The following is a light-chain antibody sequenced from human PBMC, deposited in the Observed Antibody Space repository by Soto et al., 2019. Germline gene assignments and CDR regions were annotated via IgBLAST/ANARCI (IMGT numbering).Light chain of an antibody. V-gene: IGKV1-39*01. Sequence: DIQTTQSPSSLSASVGDRVTITCRASQTIGKYLNWYQQKPGKAPKLLIYATSSLQSGVPSSFSGSGSGTDFTLTISSLQPEDFATYYCQQSYSTPPTFGGGPKVDSK. CDR3: QQSYSTPPT. CDR2: ATS. J-gene: IGKJ4*01. CDR1: QTIGKY.